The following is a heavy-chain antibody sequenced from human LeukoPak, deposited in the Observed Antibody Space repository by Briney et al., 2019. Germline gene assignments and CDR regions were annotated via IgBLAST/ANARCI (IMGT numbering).Heavy chain of an antibody. CDR3: ARTAGVAVAGSRQYFDY. V-gene: IGHV4-39*01. Sequence: SETLSLTCSVSGGSISSSSYYWGWIRQPPGKGLEWIGSFYYSGNTYYNPSLKSRVTISVDASKNEFSLKLRSVTAADTAVYYCARTAGVAVAGSRQYFDYWGQGTLVTVSS. CDR1: GGSISSSSYY. CDR2: FYYSGNT. D-gene: IGHD6-19*01. J-gene: IGHJ4*02.